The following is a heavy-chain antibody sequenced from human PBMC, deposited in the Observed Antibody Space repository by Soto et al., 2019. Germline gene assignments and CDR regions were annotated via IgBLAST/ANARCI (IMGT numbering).Heavy chain of an antibody. CDR2: INGRSNYV. J-gene: IGHJ4*02. V-gene: IGHV3-21*01. CDR3: AREDGVVGSSSAFDH. Sequence: LRLSCVFSGFTFSTYTMNWVRQAPGKGLEWVSSINGRSNYVYYADSVKGRFTISRDNAKNSLYLQMNRLRAEDTAIYYCAREDGVVGSSSAFDHWDLGTLVTVSS. D-gene: IGHD1-26*01. CDR1: GFTFSTYT.